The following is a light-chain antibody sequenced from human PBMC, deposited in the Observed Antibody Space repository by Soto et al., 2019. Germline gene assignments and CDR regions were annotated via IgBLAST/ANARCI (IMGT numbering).Light chain of an antibody. CDR3: QQYDNWPWA. V-gene: IGKV3-15*01. J-gene: IGKJ1*01. CDR2: GAS. Sequence: EIVLTQSRAKVPGSGGESASRCWRTSQSVSTNLAGYQQNPGQAPRLLFYGASTRATGVPARFSGSGSGTDFTLTIRRRLSEDLPLRYSQQYDNWPWAIGRGTKVDI. CDR1: QSVSTN.